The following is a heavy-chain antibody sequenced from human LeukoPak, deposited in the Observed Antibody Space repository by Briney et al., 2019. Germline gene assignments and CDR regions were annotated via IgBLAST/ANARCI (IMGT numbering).Heavy chain of an antibody. CDR1: GFTFSSYA. Sequence: GGSLRLSCAASGFTFSSYAMSWVRQAPGKGLEWVAVISYDGSNKYYADSVKGRFTISRDNSKNTLYLQMNSLRAEDTAVYYCARGIVVVVAASMVYWGQGTLVTVSS. CDR2: ISYDGSNK. V-gene: IGHV3-30-3*01. J-gene: IGHJ4*02. CDR3: ARGIVVVVAASMVY. D-gene: IGHD2-15*01.